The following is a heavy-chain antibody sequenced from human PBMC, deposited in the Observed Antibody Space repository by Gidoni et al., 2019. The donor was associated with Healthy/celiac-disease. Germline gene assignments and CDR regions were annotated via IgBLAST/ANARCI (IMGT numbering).Heavy chain of an antibody. CDR1: GGTFSSYA. CDR2: VIPLFGTA. V-gene: IGHV1-69*01. D-gene: IGHD6-19*01. Sequence: QVQLVQSGAEVKKHGSSVKVSCQASGGTFSSYAISCVRQAPGQGLEWMGGVIPLFGTANYAQKFHGRVTITADESTSTAYIELSSLRSEDTAVYYCARGVGSGWRDAFDIWGQGTMVTVSS. CDR3: ARGVGSGWRDAFDI. J-gene: IGHJ3*02.